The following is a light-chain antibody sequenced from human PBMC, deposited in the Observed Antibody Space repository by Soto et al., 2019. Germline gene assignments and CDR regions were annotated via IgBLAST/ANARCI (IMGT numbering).Light chain of an antibody. CDR2: AAS. Sequence: DIQMTQSPSSLSASVGDRVTITCRASQGISTYLNWYQQKPGKAPKLLIYAASSLQSGVPSSFSGSGSQTDFTPTISSMPPEDFATSPCDQSYNTTWQFGQGTK. CDR3: DQSYNTTWQ. J-gene: IGKJ1*01. CDR1: QGISTY. V-gene: IGKV1-39*01.